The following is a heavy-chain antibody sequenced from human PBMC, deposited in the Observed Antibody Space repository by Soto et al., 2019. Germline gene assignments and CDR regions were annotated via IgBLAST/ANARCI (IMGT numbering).Heavy chain of an antibody. CDR2: IYHTGST. J-gene: IGHJ4*02. D-gene: IGHD7-27*01. V-gene: IGHV4-31*02. Sequence: SETLSLTWSVSGDPVSSGSYYWTWVRQHPVKGLEWIGYIYHTGSTYYNPSLQSRLIMSIDTSKNQFSLHLYSVTAADTAVYFCAAKLGTTHYFDFWGQGSLVTVSS. CDR3: AAKLGTTHYFDF. CDR1: GDPVSSGSYY.